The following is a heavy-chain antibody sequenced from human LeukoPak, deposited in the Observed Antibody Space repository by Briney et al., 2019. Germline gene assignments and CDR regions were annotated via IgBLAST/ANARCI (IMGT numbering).Heavy chain of an antibody. CDR1: GYSFTSYW. CDR2: IYPGDSDT. V-gene: IGHV5-51*01. J-gene: IGHJ4*02. Sequence: GESLKISCKGSGYSFTSYWIGWVRQMPGKGLEWMGIIYPGDSDTRYSPSFQGQVTISADKSISTAYLQWSSLKASDTAMYYCARSVADRRFWSGYYFDYWGQGTLVTVSS. CDR3: ARSVADRRFWSGYYFDY. D-gene: IGHD3-3*01.